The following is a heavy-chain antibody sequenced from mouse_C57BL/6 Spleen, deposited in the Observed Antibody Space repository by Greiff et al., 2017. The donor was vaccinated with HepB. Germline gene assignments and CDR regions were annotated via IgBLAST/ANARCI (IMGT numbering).Heavy chain of an antibody. Sequence: QVQLQQPGAELVKPGASVKLSCKASGYTFTSYWMHWVKQRPGQGLEWIGMIHPNSGSTNYNEKFKSKATLTVDKSSSTAYMQLSSLTSEDSAVYYCARSGSTWALYYALDYWGQGTSVTVSS. J-gene: IGHJ4*01. CDR1: GYTFTSYW. CDR2: IHPNSGST. V-gene: IGHV1-64*01. D-gene: IGHD4-1*01. CDR3: ARSGSTWALYYALDY.